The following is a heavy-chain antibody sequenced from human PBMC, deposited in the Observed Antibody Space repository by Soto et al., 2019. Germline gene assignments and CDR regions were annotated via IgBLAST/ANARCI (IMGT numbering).Heavy chain of an antibody. Sequence: GGSLRLSCTASGFTFGDYAMSWFRQAPGKGLEWVGFIRSKAYGGTTEYAASVKGRFTISRDDSKSIAYLQMNSLKTEDTAVYYCNRDNSEYSSSSLQFDYWGQGTLVTVSS. D-gene: IGHD6-6*01. J-gene: IGHJ4*02. CDR1: GFTFGDYA. CDR3: NRDNSEYSSSSLQFDY. V-gene: IGHV3-49*03. CDR2: IRSKAYGGTT.